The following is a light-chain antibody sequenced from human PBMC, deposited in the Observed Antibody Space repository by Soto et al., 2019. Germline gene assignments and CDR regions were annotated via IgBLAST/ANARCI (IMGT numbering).Light chain of an antibody. J-gene: IGLJ3*02. CDR3: SSYTSSSTLGV. CDR2: DVS. V-gene: IGLV2-14*01. CDR1: SSDVGGYNY. Sequence: QSVLTQPASVSGSPGQSITIPCTGTSSDVGGYNYVSWYQQHPGKAPKLMIYDVSNRPSGVSNRFSGSKSGNTASLTISGLQAEDEADYYCSSYTSSSTLGVFGGGTQLTVL.